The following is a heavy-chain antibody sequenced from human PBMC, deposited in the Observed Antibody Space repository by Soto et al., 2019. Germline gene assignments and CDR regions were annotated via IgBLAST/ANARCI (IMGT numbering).Heavy chain of an antibody. J-gene: IGHJ3*01. CDR3: AREDTSAPNAFDV. D-gene: IGHD5-18*01. Sequence: QVQLHESGPGLVKPSQTLSLTCTVSSGSMSSGDSYWSWIRQPPGKGLEWIGYISYSGNSFYNPPLKSRVTISVNTSKNQFSLKMTSVTAADTAVYYCAREDTSAPNAFDVWGQGTMVTVSS. V-gene: IGHV4-30-4*01. CDR2: ISYSGNS. CDR1: SGSMSSGDSY.